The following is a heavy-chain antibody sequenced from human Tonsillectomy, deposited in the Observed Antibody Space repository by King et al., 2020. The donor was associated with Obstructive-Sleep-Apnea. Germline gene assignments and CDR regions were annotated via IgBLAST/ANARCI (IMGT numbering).Heavy chain of an antibody. Sequence: VQLVESGGGLVQPGGSLRLSCAASGFTFSTYTLNWVRQAPGKGLEWLSYISKSSTTIFYADSLKGRFTISRDNAKNSLYLQMNSLRAEDTAVYYCARGSDLDPWGQGPLVPVSS. CDR2: ISKSSTTI. CDR3: ARGSDLDP. CDR1: GFTFSTYT. J-gene: IGHJ5*02. V-gene: IGHV3-48*04.